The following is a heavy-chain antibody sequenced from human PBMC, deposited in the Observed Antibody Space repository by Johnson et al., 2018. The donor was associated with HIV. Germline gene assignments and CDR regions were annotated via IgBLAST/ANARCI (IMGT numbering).Heavy chain of an antibody. J-gene: IGHJ3*02. CDR1: GFTFDDYG. Sequence: VQLVESGGGVVQPGRSLRLSCAASGFTFDDYGMSWVRQAPGKGLEWVSGINWNGGSTYYADSVKGRFTISRDNSKNTLYLQMNSLRAEDTAVYYCAKDPVVTRAFDIWVQGTMVTVSS. CDR2: INWNGGST. CDR3: AKDPVVTRAFDI. D-gene: IGHD4-23*01. V-gene: IGHV3-23*04.